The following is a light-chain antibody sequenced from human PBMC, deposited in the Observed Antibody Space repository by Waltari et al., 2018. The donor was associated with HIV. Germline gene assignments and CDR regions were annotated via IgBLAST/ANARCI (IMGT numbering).Light chain of an antibody. J-gene: IGLJ1*01. V-gene: IGLV1-51*01. CDR1: SSNIGDNY. CDR3: GTWDSSLSAYV. CDR2: DNN. Sequence: QSVLTQPPSVSAAPGQKVTISCSGSSSNIGDNYVSWYQQLPGTAPKLLIYDNNKRPSGIPDRFAGSKSGPSATLGITGLQTGDEADYYCGTWDSSLSAYVFGTGTKVTVL.